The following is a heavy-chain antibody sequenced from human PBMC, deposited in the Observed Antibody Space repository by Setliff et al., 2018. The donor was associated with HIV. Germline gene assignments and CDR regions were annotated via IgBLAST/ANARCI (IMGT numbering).Heavy chain of an antibody. V-gene: IGHV4-59*08. CDR2: LYHSGST. CDR3: ARQPHDFDSSGYYGDAFDI. CDR1: GDSISSYY. Sequence: PSETLSLTCTVPGDSISSYYWSWIRQPPGKGLECIGHLYHSGSTHYSPSLKSRVTISVDTSKNQFSLKLHSVTASDTAVYYCARQPHDFDSSGYYGDAFDIWGQGTMVTVSS. J-gene: IGHJ3*02. D-gene: IGHD3-22*01.